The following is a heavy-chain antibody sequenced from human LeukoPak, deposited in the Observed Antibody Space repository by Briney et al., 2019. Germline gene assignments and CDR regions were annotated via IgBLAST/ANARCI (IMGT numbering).Heavy chain of an antibody. V-gene: IGHV3-21*01. D-gene: IGHD6-6*01. CDR2: ISSSSSYI. CDR3: ASRQYSSSSFDY. Sequence: PGGSLRLSXAASGFTFSSYSMNWVSQAPGKGLEWVSSISSSSSYIYYADSVKGRFTISRDNAKNSLYLQMNSLRAEDTAVYYCASRQYSSSSFDYWGQGTLVTVSS. J-gene: IGHJ4*02. CDR1: GFTFSSYS.